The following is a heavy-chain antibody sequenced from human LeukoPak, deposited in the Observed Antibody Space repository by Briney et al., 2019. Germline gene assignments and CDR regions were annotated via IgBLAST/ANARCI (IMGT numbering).Heavy chain of an antibody. CDR3: ARQGSSLNYYYYGMDV. D-gene: IGHD6-13*01. Sequence: PSETLSLTCTVFGGSISSSSYYWGWIRQPPGKGLEWIGSIYYSGSTYYNPSLKSRVTISVDTSKNQFSLKLSSVTAADTAVYYCARQGSSLNYYYYGMDVWGQGTTVTVSS. V-gene: IGHV4-39*01. CDR2: IYYSGST. CDR1: GGSISSSSYY. J-gene: IGHJ6*02.